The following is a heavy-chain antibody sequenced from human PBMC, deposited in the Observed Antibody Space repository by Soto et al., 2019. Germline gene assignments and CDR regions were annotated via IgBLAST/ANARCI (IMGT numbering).Heavy chain of an antibody. CDR3: ARDQIPEYSSSSDAFDI. V-gene: IGHV3-48*03. CDR2: ISSSGSTI. D-gene: IGHD6-6*01. CDR1: GFTFSSYE. J-gene: IGHJ3*02. Sequence: GGSLRLSCAASGFTFSSYEMNWVRQAPGKGLEWVSYISSSGSTIYYADSVKGRFTISRDNAKNSLYLQMNSLRAEDTAVYYCARDQIPEYSSSSDAFDIWGQGTMVTVSS.